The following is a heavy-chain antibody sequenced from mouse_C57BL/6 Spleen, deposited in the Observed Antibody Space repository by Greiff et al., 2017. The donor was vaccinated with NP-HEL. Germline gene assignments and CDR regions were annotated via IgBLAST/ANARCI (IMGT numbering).Heavy chain of an antibody. D-gene: IGHD1-1*01. J-gene: IGHJ2*01. CDR1: GYTFTSYW. Sequence: QVQLQQSGAELVKPGASVKLSCKASGYTFTSYWMHWVKQRPGRGLEWIGRIDPNRGGTKYNEQFKSKATLPVDNPASTAYIQLSSLKSEDSAVYYCARETVCDYWGQGTTLTVSS. CDR3: ARETVCDY. CDR2: IDPNRGGT. V-gene: IGHV1-72*01.